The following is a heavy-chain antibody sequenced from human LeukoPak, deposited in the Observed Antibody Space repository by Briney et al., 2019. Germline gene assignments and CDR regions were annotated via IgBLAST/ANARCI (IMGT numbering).Heavy chain of an antibody. CDR3: ARGFVTGENWFDP. CDR2: INPNSGGT. CDR1: GYTFTGYY. J-gene: IGHJ5*02. Sequence: GASVKVSCKASGYTFTGYYMHWVRQAPGQGLEWMGWINPNSGGTNYAQKFQGRVTMTRDTSISTAYMELSRLRSDDTAVYYCARGFVTGENWFDPWGQGTLVTVSS. V-gene: IGHV1-2*02. D-gene: IGHD3-16*01.